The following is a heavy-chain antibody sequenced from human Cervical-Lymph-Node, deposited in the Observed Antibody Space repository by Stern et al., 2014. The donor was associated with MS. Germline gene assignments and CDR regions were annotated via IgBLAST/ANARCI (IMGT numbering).Heavy chain of an antibody. CDR2: FDPEDGET. D-gene: IGHD6-19*01. CDR3: ATLSGSAWTHFDY. J-gene: IGHJ4*02. V-gene: IGHV1-24*01. CDR1: GNTLTELS. Sequence: VQLGQSGAEVKKPGASVKVSCKVSGNTLTELSMHWVRQAPGKGLEWMGGFDPEDGETVYAQKFQGSLTMTEDTSTDTASMELTSLRSEDTAVYYCATLSGSAWTHFDYWGQGTLVTVSS.